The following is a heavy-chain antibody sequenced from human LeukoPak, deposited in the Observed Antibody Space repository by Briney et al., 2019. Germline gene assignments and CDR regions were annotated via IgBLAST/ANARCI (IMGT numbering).Heavy chain of an antibody. CDR2: IRYAGSNK. CDR3: AKDSGDYDFDY. D-gene: IGHD4-17*01. V-gene: IGHV3-30*02. CDR1: GFTFSSYV. J-gene: IGHJ4*02. Sequence: GGSLRLSCAASGFTFSSYVMCWVRQAPGKRLEWVAFIRYAGSNKYYADSVNGRFTISRDNSKYTVYLQMNSLRAEDTAVYYCAKDSGDYDFDYWGQGTLVTVSS.